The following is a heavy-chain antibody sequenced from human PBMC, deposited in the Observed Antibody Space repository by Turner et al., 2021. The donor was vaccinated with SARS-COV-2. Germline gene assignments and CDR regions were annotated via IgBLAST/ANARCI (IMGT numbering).Heavy chain of an antibody. CDR1: GGPISNSNYY. CDR3: SRHASIVRGSPFDP. Sequence: QLQLQESGPGLVKPSETLSLTCTVSGGPISNSNYYWGWIRQPPGKGPEWIGSIYYSGSTYYNTSLKSRVTISVDTSKNQFSLKLSSVTTADTALYYCSRHASIVRGSPFDPWGQGTLVTVS. V-gene: IGHV4-39*01. J-gene: IGHJ5*02. CDR2: IYYSGST. D-gene: IGHD3-10*02.